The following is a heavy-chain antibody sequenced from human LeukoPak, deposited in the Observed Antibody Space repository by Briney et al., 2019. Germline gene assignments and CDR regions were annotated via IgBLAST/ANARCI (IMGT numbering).Heavy chain of an antibody. CDR3: AKVLSGYEDY. D-gene: IGHD5-12*01. CDR1: GFTFNRNA. CDR2: IGGSGDKT. J-gene: IGHJ4*02. V-gene: IGHV3-23*01. Sequence: GGSLRLSCAASGFTFNRNAISWVRQAPGKGLEWVSTIGGSGDKTFYADSVKGRFTISRDNSKNTLYLQMNSLRAEDTAVYYCAKVLSGYEDYWGQGTLVTVSS.